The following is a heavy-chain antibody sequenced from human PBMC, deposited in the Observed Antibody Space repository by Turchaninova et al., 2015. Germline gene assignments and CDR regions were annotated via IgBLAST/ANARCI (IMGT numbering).Heavy chain of an antibody. D-gene: IGHD1-20*01. J-gene: IGHJ5*02. CDR3: ARGKYNWKWFDP. CDR1: GYTCASFH. V-gene: IGHV1-8*01. CDR2: MNPKSGST. Sequence: QVQLVQSGAAVRKPGDSVKVSCTASGYTCASFHINLGRQATEQGLEGMGWMNPKSGSTGYAQKVQGRVTMTRNTSITTAYMELSSLRSEDTAVYYCARGKYNWKWFDPWGQGTLVTVSP.